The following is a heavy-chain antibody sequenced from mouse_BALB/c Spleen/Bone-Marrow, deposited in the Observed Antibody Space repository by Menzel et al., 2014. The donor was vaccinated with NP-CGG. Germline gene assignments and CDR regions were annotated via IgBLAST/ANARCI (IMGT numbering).Heavy chain of an antibody. V-gene: IGHV1-7*01. J-gene: IGHJ2*01. D-gene: IGHD2-2*01. CDR1: GYTFTSYW. CDR2: INPSTGYT. CDR3: ARSGGYAGFSY. Sequence: VQLQQSEAELAKPGASVKMSCKASGYTFTSYWMHWVKQRPGQGLEWIGYINPSTGYTEYNQKFKDKATLTADKSSSTAYKQLSSLTSDVSAVYYCARSGGYAGFSYWGQGATLTVSS.